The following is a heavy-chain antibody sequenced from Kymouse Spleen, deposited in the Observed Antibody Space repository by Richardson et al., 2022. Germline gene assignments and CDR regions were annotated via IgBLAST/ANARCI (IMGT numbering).Heavy chain of an antibody. CDR3: TTEEDYYGSGSSFDY. CDR2: IKSKTDGGTT. V-gene: IGHV3-15*01. CDR1: GFTFSNAW. D-gene: IGHD3-10*01. Sequence: EVQLVESGGGLVKPGGSLRLSCAASGFTFSNAWMSWVRQAPGKGLEWVGRIKSKTDGGTTDYAAPVKGRFTISRDDSKNTLYLQMNSLKTEDTAVYYCTTEEDYYGSGSSFDYWGQGTLVTVSS. J-gene: IGHJ4*02.